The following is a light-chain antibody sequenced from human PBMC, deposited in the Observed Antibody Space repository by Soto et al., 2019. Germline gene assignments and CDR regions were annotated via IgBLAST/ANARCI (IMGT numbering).Light chain of an antibody. J-gene: IGKJ4*01. CDR1: QSLGKY. Sequence: DLQMTQSPSSLSASIGDRVTLTCRARQSLGKYLKWYQHKPGKATKLLIFAASTLQLGVPSRFSGSGSGTEFTLSISSLQPEDFAAYFCLQTNSSPFTFGGGTKVEIK. CDR3: LQTNSSPFT. V-gene: IGKV1-39*01. CDR2: AAS.